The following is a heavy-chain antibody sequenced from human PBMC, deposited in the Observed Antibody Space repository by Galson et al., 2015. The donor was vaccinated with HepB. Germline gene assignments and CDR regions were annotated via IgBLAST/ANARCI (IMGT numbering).Heavy chain of an antibody. Sequence: VRQAPGKGLEWVAVISYDGSNKYYADSVKGRFTISRDNSKNTLYLQMNSLRAEDTAVYYCARERGYGERDGDYFDYWGQGTLVTVSS. CDR2: ISYDGSNK. V-gene: IGHV3-30-3*01. J-gene: IGHJ4*02. D-gene: IGHD1-1*01. CDR3: ARERGYGERDGDYFDY.